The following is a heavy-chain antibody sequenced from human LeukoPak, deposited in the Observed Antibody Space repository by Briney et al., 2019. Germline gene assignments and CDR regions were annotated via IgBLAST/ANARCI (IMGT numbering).Heavy chain of an antibody. Sequence: GGSLRLSCAASGFTFSPYSMHWLRQTPGRGLEWVALISSTNDQFYADFVNGRFTISRDNSRDTVSLQMTSLRTEDTGVYYCARDHEWSRLGYDYWGQGTLVTVSS. D-gene: IGHD3-3*01. J-gene: IGHJ4*02. CDR2: ISSTNDQ. CDR1: GFTFSPYS. V-gene: IGHV3-30*04. CDR3: ARDHEWSRLGYDY.